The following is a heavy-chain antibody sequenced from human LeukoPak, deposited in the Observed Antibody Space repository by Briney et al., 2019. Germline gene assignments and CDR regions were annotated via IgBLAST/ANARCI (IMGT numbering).Heavy chain of an antibody. J-gene: IGHJ4*02. V-gene: IGHV1-2*02. CDR2: INPNSGGT. CDR3: ARDAGDSSGYYSSYPHY. D-gene: IGHD3-22*01. Sequence: GASVKVSCKASGYTFTGYYMHWVRQAPGQGLEWMGWINPNSGGTNYAQKFQGRVTMTRDTSISTAYMELSRLRSDDTAVYYCARDAGDSSGYYSSYPHYWGQGTLVTVSS. CDR1: GYTFTGYY.